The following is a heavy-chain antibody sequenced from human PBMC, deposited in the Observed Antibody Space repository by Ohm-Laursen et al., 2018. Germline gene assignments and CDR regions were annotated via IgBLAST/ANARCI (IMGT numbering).Heavy chain of an antibody. CDR3: ATRSCGGNCINSHYYYYGLHF. CDR1: GGTFSSYA. J-gene: IGHJ6*02. CDR2: VIPIFDSA. D-gene: IGHD2-21*02. V-gene: IGHV1-69*06. Sequence: SSVKVSCKASGGTFSSYAISWVRQAPGQGLEWMGGVIPIFDSATYAQKFQGRLTITADRLATTTFMELSSLRSEDTAVYYCATRSCGGNCINSHYYYYGLHFWGQGTTVTVSS.